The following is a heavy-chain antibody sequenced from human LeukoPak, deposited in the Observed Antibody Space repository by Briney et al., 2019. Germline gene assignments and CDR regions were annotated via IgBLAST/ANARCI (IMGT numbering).Heavy chain of an antibody. J-gene: IGHJ3*02. V-gene: IGHV1-2*06. CDR3: ARNSLGAPYYDFWSGYRSHDAFDI. CDR2: INPYTGGT. CDR1: GYTFTSYY. Sequence: ASVKVSCKASGYTFTSYYMHWVRQAPGQGLEWMGRINPYTGGTDFAQKFQDRVTMTRDTSITTAYMELNSLRSDDTAVYYCARNSLGAPYYDFWSGYRSHDAFDIWGQGTMVTVSS. D-gene: IGHD3-3*01.